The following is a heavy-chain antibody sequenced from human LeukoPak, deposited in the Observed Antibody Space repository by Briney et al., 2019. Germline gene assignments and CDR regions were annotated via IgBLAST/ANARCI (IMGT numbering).Heavy chain of an antibody. CDR2: IYSGGST. D-gene: IGHD1-26*01. CDR1: GFTVTGNY. CDR3: ARGAIFVGGVGAQDY. V-gene: IGHV3-53*01. Sequence: QPGGSLRLSCAASGFTVTGNYMSWVRQAPGKGLEWVSVIYSGGSTFYADSVKGRFTISRDNSKNTLFLQMHSLRAEDTAVYYCARGAIFVGGVGAQDYWGQGTLVTASS. J-gene: IGHJ4*02.